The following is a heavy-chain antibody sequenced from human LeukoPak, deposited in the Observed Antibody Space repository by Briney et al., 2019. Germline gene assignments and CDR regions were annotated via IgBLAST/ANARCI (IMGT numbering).Heavy chain of an antibody. D-gene: IGHD2-2*01. J-gene: IGHJ4*02. CDR2: FDPEDGET. CDR1: GSPLTELS. V-gene: IGHV1-24*01. CDR3: ATARIVVVPAALSY. Sequence: GASVKFSCKVSGSPLTELSMHWVRQAPGKGLEWMGGFDPEDGETIYAQKFQGRVTMTEDTSTDTAYMELSSLRSEDTAVYYCATARIVVVPAALSYWGQGTLVTVSS.